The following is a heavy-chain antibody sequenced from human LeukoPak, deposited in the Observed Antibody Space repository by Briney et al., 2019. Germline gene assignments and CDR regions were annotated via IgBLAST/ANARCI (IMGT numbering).Heavy chain of an antibody. CDR2: ISSSSSYI. CDR3: ARDRYSGYDQNWFDP. J-gene: IGHJ5*02. Sequence: GGSLSLSCAASGFTFSSYSMNWVRQAPGKGLEWVSSISSSSSYIYYADSVKGRFTISRDNAKNSLYLQMNSLRAEDTAVYYCARDRYSGYDQNWFDPWGQGTLVTVSS. D-gene: IGHD5-12*01. V-gene: IGHV3-21*01. CDR1: GFTFSSYS.